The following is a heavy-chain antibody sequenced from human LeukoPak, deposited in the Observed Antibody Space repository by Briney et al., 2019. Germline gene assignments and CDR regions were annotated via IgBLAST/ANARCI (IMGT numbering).Heavy chain of an antibody. V-gene: IGHV3-11*01. CDR1: GFTFSDYY. CDR3: ASEDYYGSGSYGGY. J-gene: IGHJ4*02. CDR2: ISGSGGTI. Sequence: GGSLRLSCAASGFTFSDYYMSWIRQAPGKGLEWVSYISGSGGTIYYADSVKGRFTISRDNAKNSLYLQMNSLRAEDTAVYYCASEDYYGSGSYGGYWGQGTLVTVSS. D-gene: IGHD3-10*01.